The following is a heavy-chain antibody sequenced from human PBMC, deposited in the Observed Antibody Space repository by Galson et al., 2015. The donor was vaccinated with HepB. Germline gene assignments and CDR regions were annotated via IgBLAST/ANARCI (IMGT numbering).Heavy chain of an antibody. CDR2: IKSKTDGGTT. D-gene: IGHD3-22*01. J-gene: IGHJ5*02. V-gene: IGHV3-15*01. Sequence: SLRLSCAASGFTFSNAWMSWVRQAPGKGLEWVGRIKSKTDGGTTDYAAPVKGRFTISRDDSKNTLYLQMNSLETEDTAVYYCTTDLGGVYYDSSGYYYGIRNPWGQGTLVTVSS. CDR3: TTDLGGVYYDSSGYYYGIRNP. CDR1: GFTFSNAW.